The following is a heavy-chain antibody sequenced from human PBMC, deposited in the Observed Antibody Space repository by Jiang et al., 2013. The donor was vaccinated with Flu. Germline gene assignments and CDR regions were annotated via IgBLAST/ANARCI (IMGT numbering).Heavy chain of an antibody. CDR2: INAGNGNT. V-gene: IGHV1-3*01. Sequence: SVKVSCKASGYTFTSYAMHWVRQAPGQRLEWMGWINAGNGNTKYSQKFQGRVTITRDTSASTAYMELSSLRSEDTAVYYCATQRDSSSWYGDGFGGFDPWGQGTLVTVSS. CDR3: ATQRDSSSWYGDGFGGFDP. D-gene: IGHD6-13*01. J-gene: IGHJ5*02. CDR1: GYTFTSYA.